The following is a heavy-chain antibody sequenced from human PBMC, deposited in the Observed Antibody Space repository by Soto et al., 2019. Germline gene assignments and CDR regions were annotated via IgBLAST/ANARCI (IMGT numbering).Heavy chain of an antibody. Sequence: QVQLQESGPGLVKPSETLSLTCTVSGGSISSYYWSWIRQPAGKGLEWIGRIYTSGSTNYNPSLKGRVTMSVDTPKNHCSLRLSSVTAADTAVYYCARDPWYCSGGSCYYYYGMDVWGQGTTVTVSS. D-gene: IGHD2-15*01. J-gene: IGHJ6*02. V-gene: IGHV4-4*07. CDR1: GGSISSYY. CDR2: IYTSGST. CDR3: ARDPWYCSGGSCYYYYGMDV.